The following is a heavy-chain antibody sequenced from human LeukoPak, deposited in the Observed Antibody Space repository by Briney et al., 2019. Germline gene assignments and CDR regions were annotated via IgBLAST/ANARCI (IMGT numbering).Heavy chain of an antibody. CDR2: IYYSGST. V-gene: IGHV4-59*01. J-gene: IGHJ5*02. D-gene: IGHD3-10*01. CDR3: ARDPVGSNWFDP. Sequence: SETLSLTCTVSGASISSGYWSWIRQPPGKGLEWVGYIYYSGSTNYNPSLKSRVTISADMSKNQFSLRLSSVTAADTAVYYCARDPVGSNWFDPRGQGTLVTVSS. CDR1: GASISSGY.